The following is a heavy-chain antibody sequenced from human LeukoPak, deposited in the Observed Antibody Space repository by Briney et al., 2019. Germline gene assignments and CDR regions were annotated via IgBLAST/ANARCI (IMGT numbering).Heavy chain of an antibody. CDR3: ARGRQTPPRYYYDSSGLYPYFDG. CDR2: FDPEDGET. D-gene: IGHD3-22*01. CDR1: GYTLTELS. V-gene: IGHV1-24*01. Sequence: ASVKVSCKVSGYTLTELSMHWVRQAPGKGLEWMGGFDPEDGETIYAQKFQGRVTMTEDTSTDTAYMELSSLRSEDTAVYYCARGRQTPPRYYYDSSGLYPYFDGWGQGTLVTVSS. J-gene: IGHJ4*02.